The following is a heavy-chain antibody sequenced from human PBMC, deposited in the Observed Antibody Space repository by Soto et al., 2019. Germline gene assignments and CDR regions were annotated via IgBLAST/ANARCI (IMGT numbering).Heavy chain of an antibody. V-gene: IGHV1-18*01. D-gene: IGHD3-16*02. Sequence: QVQLVQSGAEVKKPGASVKVSCKASGYTFTSYGISWVRQAPGQGLEWMGWISAYNGNTNYAQKLQGRVTMTTDTSTSTAYMELRSLRSDDTAVYYCARVLGGRVYDYVWGSYRYPGASDYWGQGTLVTVSS. CDR3: ARVLGGRVYDYVWGSYRYPGASDY. CDR1: GYTFTSYG. CDR2: ISAYNGNT. J-gene: IGHJ4*02.